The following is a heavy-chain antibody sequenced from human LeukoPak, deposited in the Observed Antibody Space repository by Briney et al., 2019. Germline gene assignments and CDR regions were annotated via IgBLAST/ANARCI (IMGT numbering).Heavy chain of an antibody. CDR2: IYPDYSDT. CDR3: ASAGDSSGYYYFGAFDI. Sequence: GESLKTSCKGSGYSFTSCWIGWVRQMPGKGLEWMGVIYPDYSDTTYSPSLQGQVTISADNSISTAYLQWSSLKASDTAMYYCASAGDSSGYYYFGAFDIWGQGTMVTVSS. D-gene: IGHD3-22*01. CDR1: GYSFTSCW. J-gene: IGHJ3*02. V-gene: IGHV5-51*01.